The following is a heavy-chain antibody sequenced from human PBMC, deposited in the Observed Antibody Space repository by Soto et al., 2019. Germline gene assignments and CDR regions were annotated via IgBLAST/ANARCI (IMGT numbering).Heavy chain of an antibody. Sequence: QVQLVQSGAEVKKPGASVKVSCKASGYTFTSYDISWVRQATGQGLEWMGWISANSGNTNYAQKLQGRVTMPTDTATTTSYMELSSLSSDGAAEYCCAGSGPHGGFWGQATLFPISS. V-gene: IGHV1-18*01. CDR1: GYTFTSYD. CDR3: AGSGPHGGF. CDR2: ISANSGNT. J-gene: IGHJ4*02. D-gene: IGHD3-10*01.